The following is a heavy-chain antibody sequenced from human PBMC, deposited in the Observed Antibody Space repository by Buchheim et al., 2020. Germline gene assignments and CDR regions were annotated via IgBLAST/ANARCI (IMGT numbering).Heavy chain of an antibody. J-gene: IGHJ4*02. CDR2: ISGHAATT. D-gene: IGHD3-10*01. V-gene: IGHV3-23*01. Sequence: EVQLLESGGDLVPPAGSLRLSCAASGFTFSSYAMAWVRQAPGQGLEWVSVISGHAATTYYADSVKGRLTISRDNSKNTVYLQMSSLRAEDTAVYYCAIRGYSGSYSLDNWGQGTL. CDR3: AIRGYSGSYSLDN. CDR1: GFTFSSYA.